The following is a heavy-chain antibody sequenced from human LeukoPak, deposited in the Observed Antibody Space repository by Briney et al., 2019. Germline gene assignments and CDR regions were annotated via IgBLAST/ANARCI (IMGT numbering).Heavy chain of an antibody. V-gene: IGHV3-48*03. CDR2: ISSSGRTI. CDR3: ARVQRWYYFDY. D-gene: IGHD6-13*01. J-gene: IGHJ4*02. CDR1: GSTFSSYE. Sequence: GGSLRLSCAASGSTFSSYEMNWVRQAPGKGLEWVSYISSSGRTICYADSVKGRFTISRDNAKNSLYLQMNSLRAEDTAVYYCARVQRWYYFDYWGQGTLVTVSS.